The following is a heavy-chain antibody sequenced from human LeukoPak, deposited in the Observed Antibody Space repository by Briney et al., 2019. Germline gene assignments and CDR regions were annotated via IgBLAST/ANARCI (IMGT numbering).Heavy chain of an antibody. CDR3: ASTYYYDSSDYYPNWFDP. CDR1: GGSISSSSYY. Sequence: SETLSLTCTVSGGSISSSSYYWGWIRQPPGKGLEWIGSIYYSGSTYYNPSLKSRVTISVDTSKNQFSLKLSSVTAADTAVYYCASTYYYDSSDYYPNWFDPWGQGTLVTVSS. CDR2: IYYSGST. J-gene: IGHJ5*02. V-gene: IGHV4-39*01. D-gene: IGHD3-22*01.